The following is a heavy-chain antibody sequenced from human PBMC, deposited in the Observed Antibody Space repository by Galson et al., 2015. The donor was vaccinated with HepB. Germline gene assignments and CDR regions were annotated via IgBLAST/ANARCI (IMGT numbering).Heavy chain of an antibody. Sequence: SLRLSCAVSGFTFSSYAVSWVRHAPGKGLEWVSVISGTGVNTNYAESVKGRFTISRDNSKNTLYLQMNSLRAEDTAVYYCARDKYRYGSNEPERALWGQGTLVTVSA. CDR1: GFTFSSYA. J-gene: IGHJ4*02. V-gene: IGHV3-23*01. CDR3: ARDKYRYGSNEPERAL. CDR2: ISGTGVNT. D-gene: IGHD5-18*01.